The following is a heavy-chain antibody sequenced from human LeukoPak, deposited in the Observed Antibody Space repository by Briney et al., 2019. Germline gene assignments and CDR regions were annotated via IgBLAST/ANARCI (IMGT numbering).Heavy chain of an antibody. J-gene: IGHJ4*02. CDR1: GYTFTSYG. D-gene: IGHD2-2*01. CDR3: ARDFGYCSSTSCPPDY. V-gene: IGHV1-18*01. CDR2: ISAYNGNT. Sequence: ASVKVSCKASGYTFTSYGISWVRQAPGQGLEWMGWISAYNGNTNYAQKLQGRVTMTTDTSTSTAYMELRSLRPDDTAVYYCARDFGYCSSTSCPPDYWGQGTLVTVSS.